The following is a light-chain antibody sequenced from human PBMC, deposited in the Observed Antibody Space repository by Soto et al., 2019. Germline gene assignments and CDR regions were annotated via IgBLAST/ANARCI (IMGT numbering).Light chain of an antibody. Sequence: EIVLTQSPVTLSLSPGERATLSCRASQSVSTNSLAWYQKNGGQAPRPLIYGASSRATGTPDRFSGSGSGTDFNLIISRLEPEDFAVYYCQQYGSSVLTFGGGTKLDIK. V-gene: IGKV3-20*01. CDR1: QSVSTNS. CDR2: GAS. CDR3: QQYGSSVLT. J-gene: IGKJ4*01.